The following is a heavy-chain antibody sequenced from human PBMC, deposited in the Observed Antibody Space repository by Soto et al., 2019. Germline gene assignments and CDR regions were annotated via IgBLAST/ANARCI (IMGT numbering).Heavy chain of an antibody. D-gene: IGHD6-13*01. Sequence: SLRLSCAASGFTFSSYGMHWVRQAPGKGLEWVAVISYDGSNKYYADSVKGRFTISRDNSKNTLCLQMNSLRAEDTAVYYCAKDEPLAAAYPSRYYYYYGMDVWGQGTTVTV. CDR1: GFTFSSYG. J-gene: IGHJ6*02. CDR3: AKDEPLAAAYPSRYYYYYGMDV. CDR2: ISYDGSNK. V-gene: IGHV3-30*18.